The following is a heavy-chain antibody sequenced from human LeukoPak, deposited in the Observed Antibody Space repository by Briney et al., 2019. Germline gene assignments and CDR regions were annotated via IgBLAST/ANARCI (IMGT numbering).Heavy chain of an antibody. V-gene: IGHV3-11*01. J-gene: IGHJ4*02. D-gene: IGHD3-22*01. CDR3: ARDLRLTAIVVGPSAY. CDR2: INSAARTT. CDR1: RFTCSDYN. Sequence: AVSLRCYCAGSRFTCSDYNMTWIRHAPGQGLKWVSYINSAARTTYYADSVKGRLTISRDNAKNSLYLQMNSLRAEDTDVYYCARDLRLTAIVVGPSAYGSQATLVTAPS.